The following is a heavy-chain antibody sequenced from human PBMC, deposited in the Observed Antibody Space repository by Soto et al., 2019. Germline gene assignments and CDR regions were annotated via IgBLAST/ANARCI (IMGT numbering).Heavy chain of an antibody. CDR3: AREQGVLEPYDY. J-gene: IGHJ4*02. D-gene: IGHD1-1*01. CDR1: GFTVSSNY. Sequence: GGSLRLSCAASGFTVSSNYMSWVRQAPGKGLEWVSVIYSGGSTYYADSVKSRFTISRDNSKNTLYLQMNSRRAEDTAVYYCAREQGVLEPYDYWGQGTLVTVSS. V-gene: IGHV3-66*01. CDR2: IYSGGST.